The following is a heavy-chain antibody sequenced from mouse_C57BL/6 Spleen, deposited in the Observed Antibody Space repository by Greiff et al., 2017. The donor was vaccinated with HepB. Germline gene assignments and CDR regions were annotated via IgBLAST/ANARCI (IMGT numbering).Heavy chain of an antibody. D-gene: IGHD1-1*01. J-gene: IGHJ2*01. CDR2: INPNNGGT. CDR1: GYTFTDYY. CDR3: ARGGLLKEYYFDY. Sequence: EVQLQQSGPELVKPGASVKISCKASGYTFTDYYMNWVKQSHGKSLEWIGDINPNNGGTSYNQKFKGKATLTVDKSSSTAYMELRSLTSEDSAVYYCARGGLLKEYYFDYWGQGTTLTVSS. V-gene: IGHV1-26*01.